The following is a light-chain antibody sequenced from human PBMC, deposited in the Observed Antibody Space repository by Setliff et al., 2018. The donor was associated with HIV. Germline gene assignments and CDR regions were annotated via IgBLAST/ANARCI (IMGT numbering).Light chain of an antibody. CDR3: AAWDDSLNAFYV. V-gene: IGLV1-44*01. CDR2: SNN. J-gene: IGLJ1*01. Sequence: QSVLTQPPSASGTPGQRVTISCSGSSSNIGSNTVNWYQQPPGTAPKLLIYSNNQRPSGVPDRFSGSKSGTSASLAISGLQSDDEADYYCAAWDDSLNAFYVFGTGTKVTGL. CDR1: SSNIGSNT.